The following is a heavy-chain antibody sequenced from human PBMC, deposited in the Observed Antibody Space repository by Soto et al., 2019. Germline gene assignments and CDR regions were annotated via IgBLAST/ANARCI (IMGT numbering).Heavy chain of an antibody. CDR1: GFTFSDYA. J-gene: IGHJ4*02. Sequence: VQLVESGGGVVQPGRSLRLSCAASGFTFSDYAMHWVRQAPGKGLEWVAVVSHDGRNTHYADSVKGRFTISRDSSKNAVSLAMTSLRAADTAVYYFAKGGRQWLVTSGFNYWGQGALVTVSS. CDR2: VSHDGRNT. V-gene: IGHV3-30*18. CDR3: AKGGRQWLVTSGFNY. D-gene: IGHD6-19*01.